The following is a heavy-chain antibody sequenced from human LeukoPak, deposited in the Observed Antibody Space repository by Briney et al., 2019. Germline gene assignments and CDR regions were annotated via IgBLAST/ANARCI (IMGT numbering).Heavy chain of an antibody. CDR2: INSDGGTT. Sequence: GGSLRLSCGASGFTFGTYWMHWVRQAPGKGLVWVSGINSDGGTTTYADSVKGRFTISRDNSKNTLYLQMNSLRAEDTAVYYCARVSSVYDYVWGSYRYLTDWGQGTLVTVSS. V-gene: IGHV3-74*01. D-gene: IGHD3-16*02. CDR1: GFTFGTYW. J-gene: IGHJ4*02. CDR3: ARVSSVYDYVWGSYRYLTD.